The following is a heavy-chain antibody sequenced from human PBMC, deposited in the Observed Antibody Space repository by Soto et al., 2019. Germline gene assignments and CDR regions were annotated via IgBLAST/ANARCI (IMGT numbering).Heavy chain of an antibody. D-gene: IGHD4-17*01. CDR2: IYYTGRT. CDR3: PKNLGNYDDWAFDV. V-gene: IGHV4-39*01. J-gene: IGHJ4*02. Sequence: HLLLQESGPGLVNPSETLSLTCAVSGASISESSHYWAWIRHPPEKGLEWIASIYYTGRTNYNPPLRNRLTISIDTTTEQFFLNMTSVIAADMAVLYCPKNLGNYDDWAFDVWGQGTLVTVSS. CDR1: GASISESSHY.